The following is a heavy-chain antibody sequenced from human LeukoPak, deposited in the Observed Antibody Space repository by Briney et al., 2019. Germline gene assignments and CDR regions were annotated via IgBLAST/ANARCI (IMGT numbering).Heavy chain of an antibody. D-gene: IGHD5-18*01. CDR1: GGSISSYY. J-gene: IGHJ4*02. V-gene: IGHV4-4*07. CDR2: IYTSGST. CDR3: ARAWGYSYGYYFDY. Sequence: SETLSLTCTVSGGSISSYYWRWIWQPAGKGLEWIGRIYTSGSTNYNPSLKSRVTISVDTSKNQFSLKLSSVTAADTAVYYCARAWGYSYGYYFDYWGQGTLVTVSS.